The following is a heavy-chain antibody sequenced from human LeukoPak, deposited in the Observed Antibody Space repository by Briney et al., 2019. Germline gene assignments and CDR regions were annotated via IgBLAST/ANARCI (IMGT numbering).Heavy chain of an antibody. V-gene: IGHV1-8*01. Sequence: ASVTVSCKASGYTFTSYDINWVRQAPGQGLEWMGWMNPNSGNTDYAQKFQGRVTMTRNTSISTAYMELSSLRSEDTAVYYCARGPLHYDSSGYYYQFDYWGQGTLVTVSS. CDR1: GYTFTSYD. CDR3: ARGPLHYDSSGYYYQFDY. D-gene: IGHD3-22*01. CDR2: MNPNSGNT. J-gene: IGHJ4*02.